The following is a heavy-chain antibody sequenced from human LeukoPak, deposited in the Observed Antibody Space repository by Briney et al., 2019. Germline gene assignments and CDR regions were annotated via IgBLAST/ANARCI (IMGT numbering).Heavy chain of an antibody. Sequence: ASVKVSCKASGYTFTSYGISWVRQAPGQGLEWMGWISAYNGNTNYAQKLQGRVTMTTDTSTSTAYMELRSLRSDDTAVYYCARDSGTYYYAVGYFDYWGQGTLVTVSS. CDR1: GYTFTSYG. CDR3: ARDSGTYYYAVGYFDY. D-gene: IGHD3-22*01. CDR2: ISAYNGNT. J-gene: IGHJ4*02. V-gene: IGHV1-18*01.